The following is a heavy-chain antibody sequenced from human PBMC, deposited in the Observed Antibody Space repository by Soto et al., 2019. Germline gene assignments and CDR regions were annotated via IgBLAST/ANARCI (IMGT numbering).Heavy chain of an antibody. V-gene: IGHV3-74*01. J-gene: IGHJ3*02. CDR1: GFTFSSYW. CDR3: AKPRLRWIYNDAFDI. Sequence: GGSLRLSCAASGFTFSSYWMHWVRQAPGKGLVWVSRINSDGSSTYYADSVKGRFTISRDNSKNTLYLQMNSLRAEDTAVYYCAKPRLRWIYNDAFDIWGQGTMVTVSS. D-gene: IGHD4-17*01. CDR2: INSDGSST.